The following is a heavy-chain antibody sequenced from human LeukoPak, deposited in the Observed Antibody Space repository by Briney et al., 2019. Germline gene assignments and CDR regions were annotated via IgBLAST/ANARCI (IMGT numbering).Heavy chain of an antibody. CDR1: GFTFSSYA. J-gene: IGHJ4*02. CDR2: ISGSGGST. V-gene: IGHV3-23*01. Sequence: GSLRLSCAASGFTFSSYAMSWVRQAPGKGLEWVSAISGSGGSTYYADSVKGRFTISRDNSKNTLYLQMNSLRAEDTAVYYCAKGFPKYYYDSSGYPFDYWGQGTLVTVSS. D-gene: IGHD3-22*01. CDR3: AKGFPKYYYDSSGYPFDY.